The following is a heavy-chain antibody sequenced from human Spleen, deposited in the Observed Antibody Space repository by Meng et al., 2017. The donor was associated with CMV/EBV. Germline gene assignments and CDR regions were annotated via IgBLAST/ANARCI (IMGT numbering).Heavy chain of an antibody. CDR2: IGTAGDT. Sequence: GESLKISCAASGFTFSSYDMHWVRQATGKGLEWVSAIGTAGDTYYPGSVKGQFTISRENAKNSLYLQMNSLRAGDTAVYYCAKDARGVGATLLEYWGQGTLVTVS. CDR3: AKDARGVGATLLEY. D-gene: IGHD1-26*01. CDR1: GFTFSSYD. J-gene: IGHJ4*02. V-gene: IGHV3-13*01.